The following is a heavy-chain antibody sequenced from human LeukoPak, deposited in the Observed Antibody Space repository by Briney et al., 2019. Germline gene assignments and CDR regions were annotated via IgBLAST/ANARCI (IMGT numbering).Heavy chain of an antibody. CDR2: IKQDGSDR. D-gene: IGHD4-17*01. J-gene: IGHJ4*02. CDR1: GFTFRNYW. CDR3: ARDRDYAFDY. Sequence: PGGSLRLSCAASGFTFRNYWMSWVRQAPGTGLEWVANIKQDGSDRNYVTSVRGRFTISRDNAESSLYLQMDSLRDEDTAVYYCARDRDYAFDYWGQGTLVTVSS. V-gene: IGHV3-7*01.